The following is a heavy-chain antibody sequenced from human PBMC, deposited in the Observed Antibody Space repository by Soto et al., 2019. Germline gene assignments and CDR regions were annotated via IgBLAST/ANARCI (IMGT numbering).Heavy chain of an antibody. Sequence: EVQLLESGGGLVQPGGSLRLSCAVSGFSFSTYGVTWVRQAPGKGLEWVSGVSGGSGVTHYADSVKGRFTITGNNSKNTVYLHMNSLRVEDTAVYYCAKWNGYGDYWGQGTLVTVSS. V-gene: IGHV3-23*01. CDR2: VSGGSGVT. D-gene: IGHD1-1*01. J-gene: IGHJ4*02. CDR3: AKWNGYGDY. CDR1: GFSFSTYG.